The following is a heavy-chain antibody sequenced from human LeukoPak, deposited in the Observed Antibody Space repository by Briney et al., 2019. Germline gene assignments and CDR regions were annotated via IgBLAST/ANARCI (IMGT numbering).Heavy chain of an antibody. CDR1: GGSISSGSYY. CDR2: IYTSGST. V-gene: IGHV4-61*02. D-gene: IGHD1-26*01. CDR3: ARGKLRRSYFDY. Sequence: SETLSLTCTVSGGSISSGSYYWSWIRQPAGKGLEWIGRIYTSGSTNYNPSLKSRVTISVDTSKNQFSLKLSSVTAADTAVYYCARGKLRRSYFDYWGQGTLVTVSS. J-gene: IGHJ4*02.